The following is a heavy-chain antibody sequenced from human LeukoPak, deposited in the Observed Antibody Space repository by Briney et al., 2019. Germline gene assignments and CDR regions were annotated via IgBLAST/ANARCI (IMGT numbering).Heavy chain of an antibody. Sequence: GGSLRLSCAASGFTFSNFQMNWVRQAPGKGLEWVSYISSSGSTIYYADSVKGRFTISRDNAKNSLYLQMNSLRAEDTAVYYCARVNLGYSSSWYERYYYYYGMDVWGQGTTVTVSS. CDR2: ISSSGSTI. V-gene: IGHV3-48*03. CDR1: GFTFSNFQ. CDR3: ARVNLGYSSSWYERYYYYYGMDV. J-gene: IGHJ6*02. D-gene: IGHD6-13*01.